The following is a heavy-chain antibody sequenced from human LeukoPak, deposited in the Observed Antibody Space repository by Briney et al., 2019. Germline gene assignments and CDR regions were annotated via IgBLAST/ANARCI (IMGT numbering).Heavy chain of an antibody. V-gene: IGHV1-24*01. CDR3: ATGPPLGLVQTGDYYYYCMDV. Sequence: ASVKVSCKVSGYTLTELSMHWVRQAPGKGLEWMGGFDPEDGETIYAQKFQGRVTMTEDTSTDTAYMELSSLRSEDTAVYYCATGPPLGLVQTGDYYYYCMDVWGKRTTVTISS. J-gene: IGHJ6*03. CDR2: FDPEDGET. CDR1: GYTLTELS. D-gene: IGHD3/OR15-3a*01.